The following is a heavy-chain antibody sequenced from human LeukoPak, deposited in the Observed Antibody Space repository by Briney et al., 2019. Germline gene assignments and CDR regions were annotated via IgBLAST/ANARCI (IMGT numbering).Heavy chain of an antibody. Sequence: PGGSLRLSCAASGFTFSSYWMHWVRQAPGKGLEWVSAISGSGGSTYYADSVKGRFTISRDNSKNTLYLQMNSLRAEDTAVYYCAKDVVVPAAMLTGVDYWGQGTLVTVSS. J-gene: IGHJ4*02. D-gene: IGHD2-2*01. CDR2: ISGSGGST. V-gene: IGHV3-23*01. CDR1: GFTFSSYW. CDR3: AKDVVVPAAMLTGVDY.